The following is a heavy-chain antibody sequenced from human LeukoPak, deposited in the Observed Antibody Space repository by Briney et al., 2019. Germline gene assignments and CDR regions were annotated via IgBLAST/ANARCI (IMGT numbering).Heavy chain of an antibody. Sequence: SETLSLTCTVSGGSISSYYWSWIRHPPGKGLEWIGYIYYSGSTNYNPSLKSRVTISVDTSKNQFSLKLSSVTAADTAAYYCASSSSPGGMRDYWGQGTLVTVSS. CDR3: ASSSSPGGMRDY. CDR1: GGSISSYY. J-gene: IGHJ4*02. CDR2: IYYSGST. D-gene: IGHD3-16*01. V-gene: IGHV4-59*08.